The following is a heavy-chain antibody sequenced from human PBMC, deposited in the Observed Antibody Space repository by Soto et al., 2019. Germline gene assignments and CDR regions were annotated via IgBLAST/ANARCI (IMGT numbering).Heavy chain of an antibody. D-gene: IGHD3-9*01. CDR3: ASLNFDILTGYYAFDL. Sequence: ASETLSLTCTVSGGSISGYYWSWIRLSPEKGLEYIGYISYSGSTNYNPSLKSRVTTSLDTSKNQFSLKLSSVTAADTAIYYCASLNFDILTGYYAFDLWGQGTMVT. J-gene: IGHJ3*01. CDR2: ISYSGST. CDR1: GGSISGYY. V-gene: IGHV4-59*08.